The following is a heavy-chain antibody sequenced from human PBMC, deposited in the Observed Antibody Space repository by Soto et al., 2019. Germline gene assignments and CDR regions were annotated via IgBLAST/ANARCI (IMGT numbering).Heavy chain of an antibody. Sequence: SVKVSCKASGFTFTSSAVQWVRQAGGQRLEWIGWIGGGSGNTNYAQKFQERVTITRDMSTSTVYMELSSLRSEDTAVYYCAADLETYYYSRIDVWGQGSKVTVYS. CDR3: AADLETYYYSRIDV. J-gene: IGHJ6*02. CDR2: IGGGSGNT. CDR1: GFTFTSSA. V-gene: IGHV1-58*01.